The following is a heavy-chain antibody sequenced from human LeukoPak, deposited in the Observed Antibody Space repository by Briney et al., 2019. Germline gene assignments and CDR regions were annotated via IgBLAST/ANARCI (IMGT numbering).Heavy chain of an antibody. D-gene: IGHD4-17*01. CDR1: GYSITSGYN. V-gene: IGHV4-38-2*01. CDR3: ARRNYGDYARFDY. J-gene: IGHJ4*02. CDR2: IYHTGST. Sequence: SETLSLTCAVSGYSITSGYNWGWIRRPPGKGLECIGSIYHTGSTYYNSSLKSRVTISVDTSKNQFSLRLNSVTAADTAVYYCARRNYGDYARFDYWGQGILVTVSS.